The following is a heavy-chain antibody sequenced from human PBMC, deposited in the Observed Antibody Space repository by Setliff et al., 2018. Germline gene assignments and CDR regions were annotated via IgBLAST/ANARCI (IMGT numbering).Heavy chain of an antibody. D-gene: IGHD2-15*01. Sequence: SETLSLTCTVSGGSSSSHYWSWIRQPPGKGLEWIGYIHYSGATNYNPSLKSRVTLSLDTAKNQFSLELRAVTAADTALYYCARENGYCSGGACYFMFDYWGQGTLVTVSS. CDR3: ARENGYCSGGACYFMFDY. V-gene: IGHV4-59*11. CDR2: IHYSGAT. J-gene: IGHJ4*02. CDR1: GGSSSSHY.